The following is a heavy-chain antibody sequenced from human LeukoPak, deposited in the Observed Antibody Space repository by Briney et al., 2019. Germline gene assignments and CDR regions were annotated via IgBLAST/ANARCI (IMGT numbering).Heavy chain of an antibody. Sequence: SVKVSCKASGGTFSSYAISWVRRAPGQGLEWMGRIIPIFGTANYAQKFQGRVTITTDESTSTAYMELSSLRSEDTAVYYCARDSGWYDYYYYMDVWGKGTTVTVSS. D-gene: IGHD6-19*01. CDR1: GGTFSSYA. CDR2: IIPIFGTA. J-gene: IGHJ6*03. CDR3: ARDSGWYDYYYYMDV. V-gene: IGHV1-69*05.